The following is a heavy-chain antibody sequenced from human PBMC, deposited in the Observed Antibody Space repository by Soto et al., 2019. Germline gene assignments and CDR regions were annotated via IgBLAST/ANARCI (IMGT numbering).Heavy chain of an antibody. CDR1: GGSISSYY. D-gene: IGHD6-13*01. CDR2: IYYSGST. V-gene: IGHV4-59*01. Sequence: PSETLSLTCTVFGGSISSYYWSWIRQPPGKGLECIGYIYYSGSTNYNPSLMSRVTISVDTSKNQFSLKLSSVTAADAAVYYCARGAAGRSNWFDPWGQGTLVTVSS. CDR3: ARGAAGRSNWFDP. J-gene: IGHJ5*02.